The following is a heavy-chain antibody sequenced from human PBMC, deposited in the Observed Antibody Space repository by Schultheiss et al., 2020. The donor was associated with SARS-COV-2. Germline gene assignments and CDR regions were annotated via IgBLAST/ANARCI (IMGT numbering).Heavy chain of an antibody. V-gene: IGHV4-38-2*01. CDR1: GYSISSGYY. CDR3: ARGGIVVAGYYYYYGMDV. J-gene: IGHJ6*02. CDR2: IYHSGST. D-gene: IGHD2-15*01. Sequence: SETLSLTCAVSGYSISSGYYWGWIRQPPGKGLEWIGYIYHSGSTYYNPSLKSRVTISVDTSKNQFSLKLSSVTAADTAVYYCARGGIVVAGYYYYYGMDVWGQGTTGTISS.